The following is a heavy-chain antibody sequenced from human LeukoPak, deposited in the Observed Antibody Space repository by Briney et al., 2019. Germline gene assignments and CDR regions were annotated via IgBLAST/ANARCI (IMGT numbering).Heavy chain of an antibody. V-gene: IGHV3-21*01. CDR3: VRDEDSRSRPRTDY. CDR2: ISRVSSDI. J-gene: IGHJ4*02. CDR1: GFTFSSYG. D-gene: IGHD2-15*01. Sequence: GGSLRLSCAASGFTFSSYGMKWVRQAPGRGLEWVSSISRVSSDIYYADSVKGRFTVSRDNTKNSLYLQMNNLRAEDTAIYYCVRDEDSRSRPRTDYWGQGTLVTVSS.